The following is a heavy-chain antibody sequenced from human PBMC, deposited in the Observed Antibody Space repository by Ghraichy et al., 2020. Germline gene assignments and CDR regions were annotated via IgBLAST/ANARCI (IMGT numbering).Heavy chain of an antibody. V-gene: IGHV3-11*06. Sequence: GGSLRLSCAASGFTFSDYYMSWIRQAPGKGLEWVSYISSSSSYTNYADSVKGRFTISRDNAKNSLYLQMNSLRAEDTAVYYCASFGGSSADYYYYGMDVWGQGTTVTVSS. J-gene: IGHJ6*02. CDR2: ISSSSSYT. CDR3: ASFGGSSADYYYYGMDV. CDR1: GFTFSDYY. D-gene: IGHD2-15*01.